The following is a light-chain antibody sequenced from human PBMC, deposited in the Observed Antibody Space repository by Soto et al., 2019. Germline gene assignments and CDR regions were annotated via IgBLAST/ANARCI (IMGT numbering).Light chain of an antibody. CDR1: QSVSSSY. Sequence: EIVLTQSPGTLSLSPGETATLSCRASQSVSSSYLAWYQQKPGQAPRLLIYGASSRATGIPNRFSGSGSGTDFTLTITGLEPEDFALYYCQQYGGSPLFSFGPGTKVDMK. V-gene: IGKV3-20*01. CDR3: QQYGGSPLFS. CDR2: GAS. J-gene: IGKJ3*01.